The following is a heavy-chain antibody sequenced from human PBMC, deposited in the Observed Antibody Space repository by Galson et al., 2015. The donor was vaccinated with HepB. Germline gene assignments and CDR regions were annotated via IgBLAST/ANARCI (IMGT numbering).Heavy chain of an antibody. Sequence: SVTVSCKASGYTFTSYDINWVRQATGQGLEWMGWMNPNSGNTDYAQKLQDRVTMTRNTSTGTAYMELSSLRSEDTAVYYCARGAGYKYEYYYYGMDVWGQGTSVTVSS. J-gene: IGHJ6*02. D-gene: IGHD5-18*01. CDR2: MNPNSGNT. CDR1: GYTFTSYD. V-gene: IGHV1-8*01. CDR3: ARGAGYKYEYYYYGMDV.